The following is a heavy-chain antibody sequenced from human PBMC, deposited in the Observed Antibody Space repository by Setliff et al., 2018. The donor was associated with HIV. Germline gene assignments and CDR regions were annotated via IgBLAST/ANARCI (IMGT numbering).Heavy chain of an antibody. CDR2: INHSGST. J-gene: IGHJ4*02. V-gene: IGHV4-34*01. CDR1: GGSFSGFY. Sequence: SETLSVTCAVYGGSFSGFYWNWIRQPPGKGLEWIGEINHSGSTNYNPSLKSRVTISVDTSKNQFSLRLSSVIAADTAVYYCARGPPGSSIGWYVGYWGQGTLVTVSS. CDR3: ARGPPGSSIGWYVGY. D-gene: IGHD6-19*01.